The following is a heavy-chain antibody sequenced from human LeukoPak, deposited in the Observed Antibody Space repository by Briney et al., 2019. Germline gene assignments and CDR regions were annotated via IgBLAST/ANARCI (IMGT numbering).Heavy chain of an antibody. D-gene: IGHD3-16*01. CDR2: FDPEDGET. J-gene: IGHJ3*02. CDR1: GHTLSELA. Sequence: ASVKVSCKVSGHTLSELAMHWVRQATGKGLEWMGVFDPEDGETIYAQKFQGRVTMTEDTSTDTAYMELSSLRSEDTAVYYCAYRPPGDESFDIWGQGTMVTVSS. V-gene: IGHV1-24*01. CDR3: AYRPPGDESFDI.